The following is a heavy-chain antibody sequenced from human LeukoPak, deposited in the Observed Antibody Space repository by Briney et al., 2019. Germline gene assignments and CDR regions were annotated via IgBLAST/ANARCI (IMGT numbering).Heavy chain of an antibody. J-gene: IGHJ4*02. CDR1: GFTFGDYA. Sequence: PGGSLRLSCTASGFTFGDYAMSWIRQAPGKGLEWVGFIRSKAYGGTTEYAASVKGRFTISRDDSKSIAYLQMNSLKTEDTAVYYCTAQWLDPLDYWGQGTLVTVSS. D-gene: IGHD6-19*01. CDR2: IRSKAYGGTT. V-gene: IGHV3-49*03. CDR3: TAQWLDPLDY.